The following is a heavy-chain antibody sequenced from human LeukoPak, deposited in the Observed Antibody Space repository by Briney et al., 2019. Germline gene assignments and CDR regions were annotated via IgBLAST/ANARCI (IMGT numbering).Heavy chain of an antibody. CDR1: GGSITSNY. Sequence: PSETLSLTCTVSGGSITSNYWSWIRQPPGKGLEWIGYIYNSGSTNYNPSLKSRVTISIDTSKNQFSLNLSSVTAADTAVYYCARGFDSKSTYFDYWGQGTLVTVSS. D-gene: IGHD5-12*01. CDR3: ARGFDSKSTYFDY. CDR2: IYNSGST. J-gene: IGHJ4*02. V-gene: IGHV4-59*01.